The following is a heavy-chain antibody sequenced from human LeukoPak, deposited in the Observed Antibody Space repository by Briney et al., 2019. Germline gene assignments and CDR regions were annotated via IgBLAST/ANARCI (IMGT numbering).Heavy chain of an antibody. V-gene: IGHV4-38-2*02. CDR2: IYRSGST. CDR3: ARGTYGYYMDV. CDR1: NYSISNSLY. J-gene: IGHJ6*03. Sequence: SEPLSLTCSGSNYSISNSLYWGWLRPPPGKGLEWIGSIYRSGSTFYNPSLKSRVTISLDTSKNQFPLKLSSVTAADTAVYFCARGTYGYYMDVWGKGTTVTVSS. D-gene: IGHD4-17*01.